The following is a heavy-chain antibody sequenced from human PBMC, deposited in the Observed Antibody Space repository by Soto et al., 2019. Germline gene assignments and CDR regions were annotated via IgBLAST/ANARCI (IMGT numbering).Heavy chain of an antibody. J-gene: IGHJ6*03. V-gene: IGHV3-66*01. CDR2: IYSGGST. Sequence: GGFLRLSCAASGFTVSSNYMSWVRQAPGKGLEWVSVIYSGGSTYYADSVKGRFTISRDNSKNTLYLQMNSLRAEDTAVYYCARDTRYYYMDVWGKGTTVNVSS. CDR3: ARDTRYYYMDV. CDR1: GFTVSSNY.